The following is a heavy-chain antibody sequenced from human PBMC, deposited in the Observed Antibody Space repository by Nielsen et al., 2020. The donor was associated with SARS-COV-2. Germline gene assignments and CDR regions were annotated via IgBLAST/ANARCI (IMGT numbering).Heavy chain of an antibody. V-gene: IGHV3-9*01. J-gene: IGHJ6*02. Sequence: SLKISCSASGFTFSSTYMDWVRQAPGQGLVWVSGISWNSGSIGYADSVKGRFTISRDNAKNSLYLQMNSLRAEYTALYYCAKDIESWSGMDVWGQGTTVTVSS. CDR2: ISWNSGSI. CDR3: AKDIESWSGMDV. D-gene: IGHD2-8*02. CDR1: GFTFSSTY.